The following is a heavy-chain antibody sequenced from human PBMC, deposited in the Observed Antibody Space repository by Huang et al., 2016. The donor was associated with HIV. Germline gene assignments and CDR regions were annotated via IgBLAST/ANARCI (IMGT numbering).Heavy chain of an antibody. Sequence: EVQLVDSGGGLVKPGGSLRLSCAASGFSLDSFNMFGVRQTPAKGLQWVASIRPSSRLIEYADSVKGRFSISRDNAKNSLYLQMNSLRGEDTAVYYCVKDRGQQLSPFDSWGQGTLVTVSS. CDR2: IRPSSRLI. V-gene: IGHV3-21*01. CDR3: VKDRGQQLSPFDS. J-gene: IGHJ4*02. D-gene: IGHD6-13*01. CDR1: GFSLDSFN.